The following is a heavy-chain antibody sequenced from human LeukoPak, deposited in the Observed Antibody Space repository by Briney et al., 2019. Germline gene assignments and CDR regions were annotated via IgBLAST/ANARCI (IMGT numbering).Heavy chain of an antibody. J-gene: IGHJ4*02. V-gene: IGHV1-2*02. CDR3: ARSPRGYDPNDYGDYFFDY. CDR2: INPNSGDT. CDR1: GYSFTGYY. D-gene: IGHD4-17*01. Sequence: ASVKVSCKASGYSFTGYYIHWVRQAPGQGLEWMAWINPNSGDTNFAQKFQGRVTMTRDTSINTVYMELRSLRSDDTAVYYCARSPRGYDPNDYGDYFFDYWGQGTLVTVSS.